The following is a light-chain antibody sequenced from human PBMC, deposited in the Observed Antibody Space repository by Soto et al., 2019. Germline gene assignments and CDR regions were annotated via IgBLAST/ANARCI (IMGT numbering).Light chain of an antibody. CDR2: EDN. V-gene: IGLV6-57*03. J-gene: IGLJ3*02. CDR1: SGSIASNY. CDR3: QSYDSSIV. Sequence: NFMLTKPHSVSESPGKTVTISCTRSSGSIASNYVQWYQQRPGSAPTTVIYEDNQRPSGVPDRFSGSIDSSSNSASLTISGLKTEDEADYYCQSYDSSIVFGGGTKVTVL.